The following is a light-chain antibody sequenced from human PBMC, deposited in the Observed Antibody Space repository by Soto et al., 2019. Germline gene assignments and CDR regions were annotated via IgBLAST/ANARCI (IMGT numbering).Light chain of an antibody. V-gene: IGKV3-15*01. Sequence: EIVMTQSPATLSVSPGERATLSCRASQSVSDNLAWYQRKPGQAPRLLIYGASTSATGSPARFSGSGSETEFTLTISSLQSKDFAIYYCQQSNNWPYTFGQGTKVDIK. CDR3: QQSNNWPYT. J-gene: IGKJ2*01. CDR1: QSVSDN. CDR2: GAS.